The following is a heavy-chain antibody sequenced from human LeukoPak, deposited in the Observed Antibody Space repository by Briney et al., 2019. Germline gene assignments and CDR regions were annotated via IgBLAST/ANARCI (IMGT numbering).Heavy chain of an antibody. J-gene: IGHJ3*02. CDR1: GGSISSYY. D-gene: IGHD5-24*01. V-gene: IGHV4-4*07. Sequence: SETLSLTCTVSGGSISSYYWSWLRQPAGKGLEWIGRIYTSGSTNYNPSPKSRVTMSVDTSKNQFSLKLSSVTAADTAVYYCARGDGYNSGSAFDIWGQGTMVTVSS. CDR2: IYTSGST. CDR3: ARGDGYNSGSAFDI.